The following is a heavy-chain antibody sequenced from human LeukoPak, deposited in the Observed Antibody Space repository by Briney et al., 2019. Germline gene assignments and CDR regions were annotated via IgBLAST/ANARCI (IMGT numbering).Heavy chain of an antibody. J-gene: IGHJ3*02. CDR1: GYSFIDSY. CDR2: INPKNGGT. CDR3: AREAKWWQWLEHDAFDI. Sequence: ASVKVSCKASGYSFIDSYIHWVRQAPGQGLEWMGWINPKNGGTNYAQKFQGRVAMNRDTSISTAYLELSSLISDNTAVYYCAREAKWWQWLEHDAFDIWGQGTMVTVSS. D-gene: IGHD6-19*01. V-gene: IGHV1-2*02.